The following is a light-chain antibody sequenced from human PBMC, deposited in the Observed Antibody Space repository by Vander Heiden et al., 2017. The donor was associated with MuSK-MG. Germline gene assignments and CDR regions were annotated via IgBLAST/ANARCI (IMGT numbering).Light chain of an antibody. J-gene: IGLJ2*01. CDR1: SSSNGNTD. V-gene: IGLV1-44*01. Sequence: QSVLPQPPSASETPGQRATVSCSGSSSSNGNTDVNWYQQPPVTAPKLLIYSNNQRTSGVPDRFSGSKSGTSASLAISGLQTGEEADYHCAALDNSRNGHVVFGGGTKLTVL. CDR3: AALDNSRNGHVV. CDR2: SNN.